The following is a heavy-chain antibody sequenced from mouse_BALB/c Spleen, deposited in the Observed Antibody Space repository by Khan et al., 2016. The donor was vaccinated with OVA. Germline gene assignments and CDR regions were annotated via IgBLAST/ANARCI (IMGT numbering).Heavy chain of an antibody. Sequence: VQLQQSGPELVRPGASVKISCKTSGYSFTGYFMNWVMQSPGKSLEWIGRINPHIGETFYNQRFKDKATLTVDESSSTAYMELRSLASEDSAVYYCTRVYRSDFNYWGQGTTLTVSS. CDR1: GYSFTGYF. D-gene: IGHD1-1*01. CDR2: INPHIGET. CDR3: TRVYRSDFNY. J-gene: IGHJ2*01. V-gene: IGHV1-20*02.